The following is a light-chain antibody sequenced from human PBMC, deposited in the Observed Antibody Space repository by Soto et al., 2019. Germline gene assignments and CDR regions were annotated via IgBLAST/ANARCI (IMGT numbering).Light chain of an antibody. CDR2: VAS. Sequence: DIQMTQSPSSLSASVGDRVTITCQASVDIDNYLNWYQQKPGQAPKLLIYVASNLEAGVPSRFSGSGSGTDYVFAISRIQPEDFATYCCQQNKNLPVTFGGGTKVE. CDR3: QQNKNLPVT. CDR1: VDIDNY. J-gene: IGKJ4*01. V-gene: IGKV1-33*01.